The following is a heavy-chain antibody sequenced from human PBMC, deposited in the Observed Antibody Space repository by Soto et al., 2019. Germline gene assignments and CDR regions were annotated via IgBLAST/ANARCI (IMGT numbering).Heavy chain of an antibody. CDR3: ARSIVVVTALDY. Sequence: ASVKVSCKASGYTFTSYAMHWVRQAPGQRPEWMGWINAGNGNTKYSQKFQGRVTITRDTSASTAYMELSSLRSEDTAVYYCARSIVVVTALDYWGQGTLVTVSS. CDR2: INAGNGNT. CDR1: GYTFTSYA. D-gene: IGHD2-21*02. V-gene: IGHV1-3*01. J-gene: IGHJ4*02.